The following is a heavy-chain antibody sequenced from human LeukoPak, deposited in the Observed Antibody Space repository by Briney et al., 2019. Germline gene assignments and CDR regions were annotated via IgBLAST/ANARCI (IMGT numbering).Heavy chain of an antibody. CDR1: GGSISSSSYY. CDR3: ARQSISGSSLSYFDY. Sequence: PSETLSLTCTVSGGSISSSSYYWGWIRQPPGKGLEWIGSIYHRGDTNYNPSLKSRVTISVDTSKNQCSLKLSSVTAADTAVYYCARQSISGSSLSYFDYWGQGTLVNVSS. J-gene: IGHJ4*02. D-gene: IGHD3-22*01. V-gene: IGHV4-39*07. CDR2: IYHRGDT.